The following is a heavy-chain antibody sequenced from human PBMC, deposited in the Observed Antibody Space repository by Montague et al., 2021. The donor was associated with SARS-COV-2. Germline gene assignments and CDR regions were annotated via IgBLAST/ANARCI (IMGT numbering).Heavy chain of an antibody. CDR2: VSPDGSDT. J-gene: IGHJ4*02. V-gene: IGHV3-74*01. CDR3: ARGGRDDYHYPFDS. D-gene: IGHD5-24*01. CDR1: GFPFSSYW. Sequence: SRRLSCAASGFPFSSYWMHWVRQVPGRGLVWVSRVSPDGSDTTYTDSVEGRFIISRDNGKDTLYLAMSSLGAEDTAVYFCARGGRDDYHYPFDSWGRGTLVTVSS.